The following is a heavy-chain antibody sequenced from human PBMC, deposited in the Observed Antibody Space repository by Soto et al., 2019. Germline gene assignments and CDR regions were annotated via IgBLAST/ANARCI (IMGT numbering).Heavy chain of an antibody. CDR2: ISSSSSYI. CDR3: ARQNPARAAGTDGDY. Sequence: GGSLRLSCAASGFTFSSYSMNWVRQAPGKGLEWVSSISSSSSYIYYADSVKGRFTISRDNAKNSLYLQMNSLRAEDTAVYYCARQNPARAAGTDGDYWGQGTLVTVSS. D-gene: IGHD6-13*01. J-gene: IGHJ4*02. CDR1: GFTFSSYS. V-gene: IGHV3-21*01.